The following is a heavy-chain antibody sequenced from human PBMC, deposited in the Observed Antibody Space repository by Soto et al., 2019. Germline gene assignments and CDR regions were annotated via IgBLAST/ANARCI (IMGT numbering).Heavy chain of an antibody. Sequence: PSETLSLTCIVSGGFISSASYYWAWIRQPPGKGLEYIGIIYYTGITYYNPSLKSRVTISIDTSKSQFSLKLNSVTAADTAVYFCARRGSGASFDYWGQGTLVTVSS. J-gene: IGHJ4*02. CDR3: ARRGSGASFDY. D-gene: IGHD1-1*01. CDR1: GGFISSASYY. V-gene: IGHV4-39*01. CDR2: IYYTGIT.